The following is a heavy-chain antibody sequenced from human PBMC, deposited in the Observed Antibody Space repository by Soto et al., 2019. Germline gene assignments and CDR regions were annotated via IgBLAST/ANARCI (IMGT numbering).Heavy chain of an antibody. J-gene: IGHJ3*02. CDR3: ARVGRSNTPLGAFDI. D-gene: IGHD2-2*01. CDR1: GNSIATGAYY. Sequence: QVQLQESGPGLVKPSQTLSLTCTVSGNSIATGAYYWSRIRQHPGKGLEWIGYISYSGSAFYNPSLKSRFNISLDMSKNQFSLMLTAVTAAETAVYYCARVGRSNTPLGAFDIWGPGTKVTVSS. CDR2: ISYSGSA. V-gene: IGHV4-31*03.